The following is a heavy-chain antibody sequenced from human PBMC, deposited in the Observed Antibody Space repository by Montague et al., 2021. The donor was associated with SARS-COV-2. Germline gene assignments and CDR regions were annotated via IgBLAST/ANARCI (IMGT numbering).Heavy chain of an antibody. CDR1: GFNFGEFG. CDR2: IRRKTYGGTA. CDR3: TRSLVDIISTISGYFDF. D-gene: IGHD5/OR15-5a*01. Sequence: SLRLSCAASGFNFGEFGISWVRQAPGQGPGWIGFIRRKTYGGTAEYAASVKGRFTISRDDSKNIAYLQMDSLKIDDTAMYYCTRSLVDIISTISGYFDFWGQGVLVTVSS. J-gene: IGHJ5*01. V-gene: IGHV3-49*04.